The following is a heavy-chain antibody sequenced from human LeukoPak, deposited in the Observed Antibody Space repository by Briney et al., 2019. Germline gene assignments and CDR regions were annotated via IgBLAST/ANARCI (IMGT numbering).Heavy chain of an antibody. CDR1: GGTFSSYA. CDR2: IIPIFGTA. J-gene: IGHJ6*02. D-gene: IGHD6-19*01. CDR3: ARDEQWLVRTYYGMGV. V-gene: IGHV1-69*13. Sequence: SVKVSCKASGGTFSSYAISWVRQAPGQGLEWMGGIIPIFGTANYAQKFQGRVTITADESTSTAYMELSSLRSEDTAVYYCARDEQWLVRTYYGMGVWGQGTTVTVSS.